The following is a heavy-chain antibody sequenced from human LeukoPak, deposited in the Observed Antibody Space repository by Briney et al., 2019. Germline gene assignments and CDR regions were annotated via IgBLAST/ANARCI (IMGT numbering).Heavy chain of an antibody. J-gene: IGHJ4*02. D-gene: IGHD6-19*01. CDR3: ARELTVAGTLIDY. CDR2: ISSSGSTI. CDR1: GFTFSSYG. V-gene: IGHV3-48*03. Sequence: GGSLRLSCAASGFTFSSYGMNWVRQAPGKGLEWVSYISSSGSTIYYADSVKGRFTISRDNAKNSLYLQMNSLRAEDTAVYYCARELTVAGTLIDYWGQGTLVTVSS.